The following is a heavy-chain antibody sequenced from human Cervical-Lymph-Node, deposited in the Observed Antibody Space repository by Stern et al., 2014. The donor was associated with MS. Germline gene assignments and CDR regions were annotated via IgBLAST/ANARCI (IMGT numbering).Heavy chain of an antibody. CDR1: GFTFSSYS. V-gene: IGHV3-48*01. CDR2: ISSSSSTI. D-gene: IGHD4-11*01. CDR3: TVTTSYYYYYGMDV. Sequence: VQLVQSGGGLVQPGGSLRLSCAASGFTFSSYSMNWVRQAPGKGLEWVSYISSSSSTIYYADSVKGRFTISRDNAKNSLYLQMNILRAESTAVYYCTVTTSYYYYYGMDVWGQGTTFTFSS. J-gene: IGHJ6*02.